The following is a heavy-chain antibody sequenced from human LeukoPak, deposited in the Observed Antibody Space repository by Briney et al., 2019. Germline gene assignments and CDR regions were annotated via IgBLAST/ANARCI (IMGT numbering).Heavy chain of an antibody. Sequence: SETLSLTCTVSGGSISSYYWSWIRQPPGKGLEWIGYIYYSGSTNYNPSLKSRVTISVDTSKNQFSLKLSSVTAAGTAVYYCARSIVVVPAAHMGGWFDPWGQGTLVTVSS. V-gene: IGHV4-59*01. CDR1: GGSISSYY. CDR2: IYYSGST. J-gene: IGHJ5*02. D-gene: IGHD2-2*01. CDR3: ARSIVVVPAAHMGGWFDP.